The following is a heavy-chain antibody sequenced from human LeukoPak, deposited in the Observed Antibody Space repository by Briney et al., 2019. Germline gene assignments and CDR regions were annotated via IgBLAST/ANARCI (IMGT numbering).Heavy chain of an antibody. J-gene: IGHJ4*02. CDR2: IRSRTHGGTT. D-gene: IGHD3-3*01. CDR3: TRDGIPETNWSGYYIDY. CDR1: GFTFGDYA. V-gene: IGHV3-49*04. Sequence: GGSLRLSCTASGFTFGDYAMSWVRQAPGKGLEWLGFIRSRTHGGTTEFAAPVTDRFSISRDDSKRIAYLQMNSLKTEDTAVSYCTRDGIPETNWSGYYIDYWGQGTLVTVSS.